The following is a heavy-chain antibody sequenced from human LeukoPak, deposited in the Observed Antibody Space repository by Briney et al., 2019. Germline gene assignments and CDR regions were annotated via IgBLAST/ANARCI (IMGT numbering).Heavy chain of an antibody. CDR1: GGSISSYY. Sequence: SETLSLTCTVSGGSISSYYWSWIRQPPGKGLEWIGYIYYSGSTNYNPSLKSRVTISVDTSKNQFSLKLSSVTAADTAVYYCARAYSSGYYYYYYGMDVWGQGTTVTVSS. V-gene: IGHV4-59*08. CDR2: IYYSGST. J-gene: IGHJ6*02. CDR3: ARAYSSGYYYYYYGMDV. D-gene: IGHD6-19*01.